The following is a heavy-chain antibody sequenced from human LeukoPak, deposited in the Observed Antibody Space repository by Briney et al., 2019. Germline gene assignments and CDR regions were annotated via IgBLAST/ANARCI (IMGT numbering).Heavy chain of an antibody. CDR1: GGSISSYY. Sequence: SETLSLTCTVSGGSISSYYWSWIRQPAGKGLEWIGRIYTSGSTNYNPSLKSRVTMSVDTSKNQFSLKLSSVTAADTAVNYCPRDGDQQQLFDYWGQGTLVTVSS. CDR2: IYTSGST. J-gene: IGHJ4*02. V-gene: IGHV4-4*07. CDR3: PRDGDQQQLFDY. D-gene: IGHD6-13*01.